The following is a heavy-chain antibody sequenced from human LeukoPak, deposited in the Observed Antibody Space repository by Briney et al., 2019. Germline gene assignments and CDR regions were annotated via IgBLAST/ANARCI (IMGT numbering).Heavy chain of an antibody. Sequence: ASVKVSCKASGYTFTGYYMHWVRQAPGQGLEWMGWINPNSGGTNYAQKFQGRVTMTRDMSTSTVYMELSSLRSEDTAVYYCARDFYYYDSSGYYYVSHDAFDIWGQGTMVTVSS. CDR1: GYTFTGYY. D-gene: IGHD3-22*01. V-gene: IGHV1-2*02. J-gene: IGHJ3*02. CDR3: ARDFYYYDSSGYYYVSHDAFDI. CDR2: INPNSGGT.